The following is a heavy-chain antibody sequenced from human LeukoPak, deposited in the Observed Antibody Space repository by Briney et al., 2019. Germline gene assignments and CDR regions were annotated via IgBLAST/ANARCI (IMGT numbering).Heavy chain of an antibody. V-gene: IGHV4-4*02. CDR3: ARGPSTSGYCSSTSCYGRYGMDV. D-gene: IGHD2-2*01. J-gene: IGHJ6*02. CDR2: IYHSGST. CDR1: GGSITSTNY. Sequence: SETLSLTCGVSGGSITSTNYWTWVRQPPGKGLEWIGYIYHSGSTYYNPSLKSRVTISVDRSKNQFSLKLSSVTAADTAVYYCARGPSTSGYCSSTSCYGRYGMDVWGQGTTVTVSS.